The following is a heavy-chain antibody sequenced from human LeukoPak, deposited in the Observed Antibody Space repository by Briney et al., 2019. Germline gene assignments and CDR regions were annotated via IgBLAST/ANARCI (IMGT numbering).Heavy chain of an antibody. V-gene: IGHV4-39*07. CDR1: GGSISSSSYY. CDR2: IYYSGST. J-gene: IGHJ6*03. Sequence: PSETLSLTCTVSGGSISSSSYYWGWIRQPPGKGLEWIGSIYYSGSTNYNPSLKSRVTISVDTSKNQFSLKLTSVTAADTAVYYRARTTEGGYTYGYFYYYYMDVWGKGTTVTISS. CDR3: ARTTEGGYTYGYFYYYYMDV. D-gene: IGHD5-18*01.